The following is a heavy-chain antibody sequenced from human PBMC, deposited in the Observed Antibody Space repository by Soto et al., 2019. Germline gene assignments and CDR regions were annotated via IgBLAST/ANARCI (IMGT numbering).Heavy chain of an antibody. CDR2: IWYDGSIK. Sequence: QVQLVESGGGVVQPGRSLRLSCAASGFTFSSSVMHWVRQAPGKGLEWVAVIWYDGSIKYYADSVKGRFTISRDNSKNTLYLQMNSLRAEDTAVYYCARAHYFDSGPLDYWGQGTLVTVSS. D-gene: IGHD3-22*01. V-gene: IGHV3-33*01. CDR3: ARAHYFDSGPLDY. CDR1: GFTFSSSV. J-gene: IGHJ4*02.